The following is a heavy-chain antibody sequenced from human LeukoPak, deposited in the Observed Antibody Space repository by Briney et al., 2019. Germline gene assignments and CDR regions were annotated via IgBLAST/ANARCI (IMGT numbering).Heavy chain of an antibody. J-gene: IGHJ4*02. Sequence: PGGSLRLSCAASGFTFSSYGMHWVRQAPGKGLEWVAFIRYDGSNKYYADSVKGRFTISRDNSKNTLYLQMNSLRAEDTAVYYCASDHSNSWYPYYFDYWGQGTLVTVSS. CDR3: ASDHSNSWYPYYFDY. V-gene: IGHV3-30*02. D-gene: IGHD6-13*01. CDR1: GFTFSSYG. CDR2: IRYDGSNK.